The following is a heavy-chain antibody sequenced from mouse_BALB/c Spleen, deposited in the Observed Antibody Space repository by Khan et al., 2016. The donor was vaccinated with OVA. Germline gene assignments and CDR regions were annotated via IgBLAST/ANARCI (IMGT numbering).Heavy chain of an antibody. Sequence: EVELVESGGGLVQPGGSRSLSCAASGFSFSSFGMHWVRQAPEKGLEWVAFISSGSSTIYYAATVKGRITISRDDPKHTLFLQMTSLRSEDTAMYYCARREGLYAMDYWGQGTSVTVSS. J-gene: IGHJ4*01. CDR1: GFSFSSFG. CDR3: ARREGLYAMDY. D-gene: IGHD3-3*01. V-gene: IGHV5-17*02. CDR2: ISSGSSTI.